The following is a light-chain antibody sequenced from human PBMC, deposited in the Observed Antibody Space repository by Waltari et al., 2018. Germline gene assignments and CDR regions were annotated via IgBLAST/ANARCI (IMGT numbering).Light chain of an antibody. CDR2: GAS. J-gene: IGKJ4*01. CDR1: PSVFYSHNSKNY. V-gene: IGKV4-1*01. Sequence: DIVMTQSPDSLAVSLGERATINWKSSPSVFYSHNSKNYLAWYQQKPGQPPKLLIYGASARESGVPDRFSGSGSGTDFTLTISNLQAADVAVYYCQQYYSTLVTFGGGTKVEIK. CDR3: QQYYSTLVT.